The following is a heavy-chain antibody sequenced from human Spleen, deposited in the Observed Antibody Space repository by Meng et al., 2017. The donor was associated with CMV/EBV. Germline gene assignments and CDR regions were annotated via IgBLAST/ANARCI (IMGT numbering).Heavy chain of an antibody. V-gene: IGHV3-72*01. Sequence: GESLKISCAASGCTFSDHYMDWVRQAPGKGLEWVGRTRNKANSYTTEYAASVKGRFTISRDDSKNSLYLQMNSMKTEDTAVYYCAVLIVGATYWGQGTLVTVSS. CDR2: TRNKANSYTT. CDR3: AVLIVGATY. CDR1: GCTFSDHY. D-gene: IGHD1-26*01. J-gene: IGHJ4*02.